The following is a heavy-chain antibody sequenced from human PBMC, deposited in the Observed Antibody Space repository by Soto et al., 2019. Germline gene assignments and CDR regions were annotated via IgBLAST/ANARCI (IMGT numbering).Heavy chain of an antibody. J-gene: IGHJ6*02. CDR1: AGTFSSYA. CDR3: VKSSAPSHFYFGTDV. V-gene: IGHV1-69*12. CDR2: IIPIFGTA. Sequence: QVQLVQSGAEVKKPGSSVKVSCKASAGTFSSYAISWVRQAPGQGLEWMGGIIPIFGTANYAQKFQGRVTITADESTRTALMALRTLRSADTALYYCVKSSAPSHFYFGTDVRGQGTPVTVSS.